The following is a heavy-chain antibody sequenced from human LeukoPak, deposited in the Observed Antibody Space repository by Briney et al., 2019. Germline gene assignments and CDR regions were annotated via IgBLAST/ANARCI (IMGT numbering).Heavy chain of an antibody. J-gene: IGHJ5*02. CDR1: GYTFTGYY. Sequence: ASVKVSCKASGYTFTGYYIHWVRQAPGQGLEWMGWINPNSGGTNYAQKFQGRVTMTRDTSISTAYMELSRLRSDDTAVYYCARPLRGSSGWYVAWGQGTLVTVSS. CDR3: ARPLRGSSGWYVA. CDR2: INPNSGGT. D-gene: IGHD6-19*01. V-gene: IGHV1-2*02.